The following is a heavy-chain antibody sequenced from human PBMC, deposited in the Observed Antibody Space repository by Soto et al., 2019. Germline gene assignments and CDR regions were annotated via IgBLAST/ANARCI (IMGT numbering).Heavy chain of an antibody. J-gene: IGHJ4*02. CDR1: GGSISSGGYY. CDR2: IYYSGST. CDR3: ARIITFGGVIGDYFDY. D-gene: IGHD3-16*01. V-gene: IGHV4-31*03. Sequence: SETLSLTCTVSGGSISSGGYYWSWIRQHPGKGLEWIGYIYYSGSTYYNPSLKCRVTISVDTSKNQFSLKLSSVTAADTAVYYCARIITFGGVIGDYFDYWGQGTLVTVSS.